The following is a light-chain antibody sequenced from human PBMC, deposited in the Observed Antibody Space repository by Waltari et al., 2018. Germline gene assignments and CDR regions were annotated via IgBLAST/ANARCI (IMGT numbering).Light chain of an antibody. J-gene: IGKJ4*01. CDR1: HNVDKY. CDR2: DAS. CDR3: QQRLAWPPLT. V-gene: IGKV3-11*01. Sequence: EIVLTQSPVTLSLSPGERATLSCRASHNVDKYLAWYQQKPGQAPRLLIYDASNRATGIPARFSVCGSGTDFTLTISSLEPEDFAVYYCQQRLAWPPLTFGGGTKVEIK.